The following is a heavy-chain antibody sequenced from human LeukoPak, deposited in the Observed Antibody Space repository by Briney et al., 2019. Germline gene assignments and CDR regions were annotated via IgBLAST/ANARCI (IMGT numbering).Heavy chain of an antibody. Sequence: ASVKDTCKASGYTFTGYGMSWVQQAPGQGLEWMGWISAYNGNTNYAQKLQGRVTMTTDTSTSTAYMELRSLRSDDTAVYYCARIRYSYGYPCFDYLGQGTLVTVSS. CDR2: ISAYNGNT. CDR3: ARIRYSYGYPCFDY. CDR1: GYTFTGYG. J-gene: IGHJ4*02. V-gene: IGHV1-18*01. D-gene: IGHD5-18*01.